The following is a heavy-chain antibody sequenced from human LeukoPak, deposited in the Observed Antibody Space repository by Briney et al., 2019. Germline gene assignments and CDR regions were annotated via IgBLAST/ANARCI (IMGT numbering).Heavy chain of an antibody. CDR1: GFTFSSYV. Sequence: GRSLRLSCAASGFTFSSYVMHWVRQAPGKGLEWVAVISYDGSNKYYADSVKGRFTISRDNSKNTLYLQMNSLRAEDTAVYYCAREGRGYSYGYLDYWGQGTLVTVSS. CDR3: AREGRGYSYGYLDY. D-gene: IGHD5-18*01. CDR2: ISYDGSNK. J-gene: IGHJ4*02. V-gene: IGHV3-30*04.